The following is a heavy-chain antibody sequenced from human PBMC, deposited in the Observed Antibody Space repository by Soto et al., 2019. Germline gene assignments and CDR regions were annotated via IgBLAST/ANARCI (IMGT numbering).Heavy chain of an antibody. CDR2: IYYSGST. J-gene: IGHJ4*02. CDR3: AMYYYDSSWYSPLDY. V-gene: IGHV4-30-4*08. Sequence: QVQLQESGPGLVKPSQTLSLTCTVSGGSISRGGYYWSWIRQHPGKGLEWIGYIYYSGSTYFNPSLKSRVTISVDTSKNQFSLKLSSVTAADTAVYYCAMYYYDSSWYSPLDYWGQGTLVTVSS. CDR1: GGSISRGGYY. D-gene: IGHD3-22*01.